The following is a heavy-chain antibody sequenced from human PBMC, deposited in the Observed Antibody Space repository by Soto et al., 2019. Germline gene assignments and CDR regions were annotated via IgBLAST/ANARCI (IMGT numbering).Heavy chain of an antibody. J-gene: IGHJ5*02. CDR3: AKDLLVREGSSTTVGWFDP. CDR2: ISGSGGST. D-gene: IGHD4-17*01. Sequence: PGGSLRLSCAASGSTFSSYAMSWVRQAPGKGLEWVSAISGSGGSTYYADSVKGRFTISRDNSKNTLYLQMNSLRAEDTAVYYCAKDLLVREGSSTTVGWFDPWGQGTLVTVSS. V-gene: IGHV3-23*01. CDR1: GSTFSSYA.